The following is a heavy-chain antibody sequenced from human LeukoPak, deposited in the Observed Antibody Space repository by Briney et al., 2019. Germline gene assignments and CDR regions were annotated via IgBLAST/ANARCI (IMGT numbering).Heavy chain of an antibody. J-gene: IGHJ5*02. CDR1: GYTFTIYG. CDR2: ISAYNGNT. CDR3: ARDPYYYDSSGYYLNWLDP. V-gene: IGHV1-18*01. D-gene: IGHD3-22*01. Sequence: ASVNVSCTASGYTFTIYGISWVRQAPGQGLEWMGWISAYNGNTNYAQKLQGRVTMTTDTSTSTAYMELRSLRSDDTAVYYCARDPYYYDSSGYYLNWLDPWGQGTLVTVSS.